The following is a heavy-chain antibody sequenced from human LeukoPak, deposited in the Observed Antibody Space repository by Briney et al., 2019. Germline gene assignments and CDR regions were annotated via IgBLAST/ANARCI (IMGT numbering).Heavy chain of an antibody. D-gene: IGHD6-19*01. Sequence: SETLSLTCTVSGGSISSYYWSWIRQPPGKGLEWIGYIHYSGSTNYNPSLKSRVTISVDTSKNQFSLKLSSVTAADTAVYYCARQTSGGLLGYWGQGTLVTVSS. CDR3: ARQTSGGLLGY. J-gene: IGHJ4*02. V-gene: IGHV4-59*08. CDR1: GGSISSYY. CDR2: IHYSGST.